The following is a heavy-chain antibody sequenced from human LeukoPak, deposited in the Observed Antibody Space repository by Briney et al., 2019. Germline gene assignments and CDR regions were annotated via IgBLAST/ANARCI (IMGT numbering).Heavy chain of an antibody. D-gene: IGHD3-9*01. Sequence: GASVKVSCKASGYTFTSYGISWVRQAPGQGLEWMGWISAYNGNTNYAQKLQGRVTMTTDTSTSTAYMELRSLRSDDTAVYYCARVRPDDILTGYPSEFDYWGQGTLVTVSS. J-gene: IGHJ4*02. CDR1: GYTFTSYG. CDR3: ARVRPDDILTGYPSEFDY. V-gene: IGHV1-18*01. CDR2: ISAYNGNT.